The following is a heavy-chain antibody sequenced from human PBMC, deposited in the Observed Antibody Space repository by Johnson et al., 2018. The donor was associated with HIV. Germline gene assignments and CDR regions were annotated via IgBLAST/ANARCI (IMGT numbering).Heavy chain of an antibody. Sequence: VQLVESGGGLVQPGGSLRLSCAASGFTFSSYWMHWVRQAPGKGLVWVSRIKTDGSNTAYADSLRGRFTISGDNAKRTLYLHMNSLRAEDTAVYFCARGLDYYDYSGLRAAAFDLWGQGTMVTVSP. CDR3: ARGLDYYDYSGLRAAAFDL. D-gene: IGHD3-22*01. V-gene: IGHV3-74*01. CDR1: GFTFSSYW. J-gene: IGHJ3*01. CDR2: IKTDGSNT.